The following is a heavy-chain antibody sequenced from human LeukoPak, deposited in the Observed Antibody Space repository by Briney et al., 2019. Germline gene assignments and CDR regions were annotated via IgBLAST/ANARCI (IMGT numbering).Heavy chain of an antibody. CDR3: VRDFQYAFDI. D-gene: IGHD2-2*01. J-gene: IGHJ3*02. CDR1: GFTFSSFS. V-gene: IGHV3-48*01. Sequence: GGSLRLSCAASGFTFSSFSMNWVRQAPGKGLEWFSCINNGGTTISYADSVKGRFTISRDNAENSLYLQMNSLRADDTAVYYCVRDFQYAFDIWGQGTVVTVSS. CDR2: INNGGTTI.